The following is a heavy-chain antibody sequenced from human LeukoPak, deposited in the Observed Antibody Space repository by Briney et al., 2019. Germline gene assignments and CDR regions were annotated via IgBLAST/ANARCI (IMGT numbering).Heavy chain of an antibody. J-gene: IGHJ3*02. CDR1: GFTFSSYA. CDR3: AKDGVISGSYSAFDI. Sequence: GGSLRLSCAASGFTFSSYAMGWVRQAPGKGLEWVSAISGSGGSTYYADSVKGRFTISRDNSKNTLYLQMNSLRAEDTAVYYCAKDGVISGSYSAFDIWGQGTMVTVSS. CDR2: ISGSGGST. D-gene: IGHD1-26*01. V-gene: IGHV3-23*01.